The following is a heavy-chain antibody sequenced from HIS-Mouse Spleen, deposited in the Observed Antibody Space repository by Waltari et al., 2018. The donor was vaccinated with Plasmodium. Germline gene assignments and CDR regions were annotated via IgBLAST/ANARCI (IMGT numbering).Heavy chain of an antibody. CDR1: GFTFSSYG. V-gene: IGHV3-33*06. J-gene: IGHJ3*02. CDR2: IWYDGSNK. CDR3: AKEEGNWNDDDAFDI. D-gene: IGHD1-1*01. Sequence: QVQLVESGGGVVQPGRSLRLSCAASGFTFSSYGMHWVRQAPGKGLEWVEVIWYDGSNKDYADSVKGRFTISRYNSKNTLDLQMNSLRAEDTAVYYCAKEEGNWNDDDAFDIWGQGTMVTVSS.